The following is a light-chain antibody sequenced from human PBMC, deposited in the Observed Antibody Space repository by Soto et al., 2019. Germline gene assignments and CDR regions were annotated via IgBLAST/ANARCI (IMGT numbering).Light chain of an antibody. Sequence: QSVLTRPASVSGSPGQSITISCTGTSSDLGGYNYVSWYQQPPGKAPKLMIYEVSNRPSGVSNRFSGSKSGNTASLTISGLQAEDEADYYCSSYTSSSTLVFGTGTKVTVL. J-gene: IGLJ1*01. CDR2: EVS. CDR1: SSDLGGYNY. V-gene: IGLV2-14*01. CDR3: SSYTSSSTLV.